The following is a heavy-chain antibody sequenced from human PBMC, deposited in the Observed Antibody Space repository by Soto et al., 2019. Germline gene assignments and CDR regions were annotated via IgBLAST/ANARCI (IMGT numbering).Heavy chain of an antibody. V-gene: IGHV4-61*01. Sequence: AETLSLTCSVSGGSVSDKTYYWSWIRQPPGKRLEWNGYVYYSGTNNCNPSLNSRVTTSVDLANNRFSLILSSVTTADTALYYCATTTAVPNTLQSRYVLDYWGQGTLVTSPQ. CDR3: ATTTAVPNTLQSRYVLDY. J-gene: IGHJ4*02. CDR1: GGSVSDKTYY. CDR2: VYYSGTN. D-gene: IGHD4-17*01.